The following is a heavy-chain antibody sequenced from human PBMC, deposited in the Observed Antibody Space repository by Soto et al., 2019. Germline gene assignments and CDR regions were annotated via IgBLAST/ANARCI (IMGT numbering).Heavy chain of an antibody. J-gene: IGHJ5*02. CDR1: GGSISSGGYS. CDR3: AREGGAGATNWFDP. CDR2: INHSGST. D-gene: IGHD1-26*01. Sequence: PSETLSLTCTVSGGSISSGGYSWRWLRQPPGKGLEWIGDINHSGSTYYNPSLKSRVTISIDRSKNQFSLNLTSVTAADTAVYFCAREGGAGATNWFDPWGQGTLVTVS. V-gene: IGHV4-30-2*01.